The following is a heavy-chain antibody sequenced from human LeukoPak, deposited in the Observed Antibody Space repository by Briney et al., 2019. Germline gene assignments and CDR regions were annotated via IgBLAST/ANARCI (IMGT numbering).Heavy chain of an antibody. D-gene: IGHD4-11*01. CDR3: AKEKDYRVFDH. CDR2: ISGSGQTT. Sequence: GGSLRLTCTASGFSLSAHPMSWVRQGPGKSLEWVSVISGSGQTTYYADSVKGRFTVSKDNSKNTVYLQMSSLRADDTAVYYCAKEKDYRVFDHWGQGTLVTVSS. J-gene: IGHJ4*02. CDR1: GFSLSAHP. V-gene: IGHV3-23*01.